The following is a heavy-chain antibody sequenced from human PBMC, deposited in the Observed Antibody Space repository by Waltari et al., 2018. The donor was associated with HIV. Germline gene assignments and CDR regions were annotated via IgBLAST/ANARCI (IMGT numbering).Heavy chain of an antibody. Sequence: VQLVESGGGSVQPVGYLRLSWAACGFTFTCYWNHWVPQVPGKGLVWVSRINLDGSTTTYADSVKGRFTISRDNAKSTLYLQMSSLRAEDTAMYYCARDFRSPKGDFDYWGQGTLVSVSS. J-gene: IGHJ4*02. CDR3: ARDFRSPKGDFDY. CDR1: GFTFTCYW. D-gene: IGHD3-16*01. V-gene: IGHV3-74*01. CDR2: INLDGSTT.